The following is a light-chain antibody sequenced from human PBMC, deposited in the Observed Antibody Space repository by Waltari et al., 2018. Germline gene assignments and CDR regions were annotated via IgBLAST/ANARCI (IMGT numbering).Light chain of an antibody. Sequence: VLTQSPATRSLSPGTTATLTCRASQSVSNSLAWYQQKPGQAPRLLIYDASNRAAGIPGRFSGSGSGTDFTLTISSLEPEDFAVYYCQQRSNWQFTFGPGTKVDIK. CDR3: QQRSNWQFT. V-gene: IGKV3-11*01. J-gene: IGKJ3*01. CDR2: DAS. CDR1: QSVSNS.